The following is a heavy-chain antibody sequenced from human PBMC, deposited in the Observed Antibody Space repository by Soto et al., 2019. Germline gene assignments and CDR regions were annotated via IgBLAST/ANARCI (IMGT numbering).Heavy chain of an antibody. CDR3: ARARITVFGAY. CDR1: GFTFSNYE. CDR2: ISSSGTTT. V-gene: IGHV3-48*03. J-gene: IGHJ4*02. D-gene: IGHD3-3*01. Sequence: GGSLRLSCAASGFTFSNYEMNWVRQAPGKGLEWVSYISSSGTTTYYADSVKGRFTISRDNAKNSLYLQMNSLRVEDTAVYYCARARITVFGAYWGQGTLVTVS.